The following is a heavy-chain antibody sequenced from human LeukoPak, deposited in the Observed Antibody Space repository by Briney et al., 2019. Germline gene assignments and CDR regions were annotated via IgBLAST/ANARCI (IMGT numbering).Heavy chain of an antibody. CDR2: IYHSGST. Sequence: SETLSLTCTVSGGSISSYYWSWIRQPPGKGLEWIGYIYHSGSTYYNPSLKSRVTISVDRSKNQFSLKLSSVTAADTAVYYCARAPYLSGSLDYWGQGTLVTVSS. D-gene: IGHD1-26*01. V-gene: IGHV4-59*12. J-gene: IGHJ4*02. CDR1: GGSISSYY. CDR3: ARAPYLSGSLDY.